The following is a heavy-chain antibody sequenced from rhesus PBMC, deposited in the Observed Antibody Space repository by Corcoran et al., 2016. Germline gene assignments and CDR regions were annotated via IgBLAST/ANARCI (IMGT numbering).Heavy chain of an antibody. D-gene: IGHD2-2*01. CDR3: ARVHMRDYFDY. CDR2: IYGSSGST. J-gene: IGHJ4*01. Sequence: QVQLQESGPGLVKPSETLSLTCAVSGYSISSNSWSWIRQPPGKGLVWIGYIYGSSGSTYYNPSPKSRVTISTDTSKNQFSLKLSSVTAADTAVYYCARVHMRDYFDYWGQGVLVTVSS. V-gene: IGHV4-147*01. CDR1: GYSISSNS.